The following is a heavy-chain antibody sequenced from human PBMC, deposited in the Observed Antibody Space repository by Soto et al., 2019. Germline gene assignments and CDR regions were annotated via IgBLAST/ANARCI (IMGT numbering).Heavy chain of an antibody. V-gene: IGHV3-48*01. J-gene: IGHJ3*02. Sequence: GGSLRLSCAASGFTFSSYSMNWVRQAPGKGLEWVSYISSSSSTIYYADSVKGRFTISRDNAKNSLYLQMNSLRAEDTAVYYCARQYDSSGYYYLFDAFDIWSQGTMVTVSS. CDR3: ARQYDSSGYYYLFDAFDI. CDR1: GFTFSSYS. D-gene: IGHD3-22*01. CDR2: ISSSSSTI.